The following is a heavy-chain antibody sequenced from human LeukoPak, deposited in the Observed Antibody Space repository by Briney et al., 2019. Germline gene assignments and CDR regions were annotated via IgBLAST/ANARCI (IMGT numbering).Heavy chain of an antibody. Sequence: PSETLSLTCTVSGGSISSSSYYWGWIRQPPGKGLEWIGSIYYSGSTYYTPSLKSRPTISVDTSRNQFSLKLNSVTAADTAVYYCARMMIAAAGTDYWGQGTLVTVSS. CDR3: ARMMIAAAGTDY. V-gene: IGHV4-39*01. CDR1: GGSISSSSYY. J-gene: IGHJ4*02. D-gene: IGHD6-13*01. CDR2: IYYSGST.